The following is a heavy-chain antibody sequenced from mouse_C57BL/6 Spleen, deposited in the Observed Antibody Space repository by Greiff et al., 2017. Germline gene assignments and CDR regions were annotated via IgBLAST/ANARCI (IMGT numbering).Heavy chain of an antibody. J-gene: IGHJ2*01. CDR3: ARRAPGTYFEY. D-gene: IGHD4-1*01. Sequence: QVQLQQPGAELVKPGASVKLSCKASGYTFTSYWMQWVKQRPGQGLEWIGEIDPSDSDTNYNQKFKGKATLTVDTSSSTAYMQLSSLTSEDSAVYYCARRAPGTYFEYWGQGTTLTVSS. CDR2: IDPSDSDT. CDR1: GYTFTSYW. V-gene: IGHV1-50*01.